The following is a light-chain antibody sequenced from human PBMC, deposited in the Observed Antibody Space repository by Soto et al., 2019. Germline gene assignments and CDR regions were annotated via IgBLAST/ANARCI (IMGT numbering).Light chain of an antibody. V-gene: IGKV1-27*01. Sequence: DLQMTQSPSSLSASVGDRVTITCRASQGISNYLAWYQQKPGKVPKLLICAASTLQSGVPSRFSGSGSRKDFNLPTSSLQPEDVATYYCQKYNSAPLTFGGGTKVEIK. J-gene: IGKJ4*01. CDR1: QGISNY. CDR3: QKYNSAPLT. CDR2: AAS.